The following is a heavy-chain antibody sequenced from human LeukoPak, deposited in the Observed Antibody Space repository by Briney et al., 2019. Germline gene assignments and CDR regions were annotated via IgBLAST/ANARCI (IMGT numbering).Heavy chain of an antibody. CDR3: ARWDYYDSSGYPGAFDI. Sequence: SETLSLTCTVSGGSVSSGSYYWSWIRQPPGKGLEWIGYIYYSGSTNYNPSLKSRVTISVDTSKNQFSLKLSSVTAADTAMYYCARWDYYDSSGYPGAFDIWGQGTMVTVSS. V-gene: IGHV4-61*01. J-gene: IGHJ3*02. D-gene: IGHD3-22*01. CDR2: IYYSGST. CDR1: GGSVSSGSYY.